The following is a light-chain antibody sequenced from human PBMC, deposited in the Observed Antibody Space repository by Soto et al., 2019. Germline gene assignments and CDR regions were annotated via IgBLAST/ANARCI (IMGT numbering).Light chain of an antibody. CDR3: QVWDSSSDRDVV. Sequence: SSELTQPPSVSGAPGKTARITCGGNNIGSKSVHWYQQKPGQAPVLVIYYDSDRPSGIPERFSGSNSGNTATLTISRVEAGDEADYYCQVWDSSSDRDVVFGGGTKVTVL. V-gene: IGLV3-21*04. CDR1: NIGSKS. J-gene: IGLJ2*01. CDR2: YDS.